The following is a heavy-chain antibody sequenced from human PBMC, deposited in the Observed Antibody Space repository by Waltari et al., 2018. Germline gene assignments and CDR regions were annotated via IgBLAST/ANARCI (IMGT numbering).Heavy chain of an antibody. CDR1: GGSFSGSY. Sequence: QVQLQQWGAGLLKPSETLSLTCAVYGGSFSGSYWSWIRQPPGKGLEWIGEINHSGSTNYNPSLKSRVTISVDTSKNQFSLKLSSVTAADTAVYYCASRLRLTKFDYWGQGTLVTVSS. CDR2: INHSGST. J-gene: IGHJ4*02. CDR3: ASRLRLTKFDY. V-gene: IGHV4-34*01. D-gene: IGHD4-4*01.